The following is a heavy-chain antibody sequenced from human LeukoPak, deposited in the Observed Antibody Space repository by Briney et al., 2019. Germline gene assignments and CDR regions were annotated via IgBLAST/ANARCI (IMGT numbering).Heavy chain of an antibody. CDR2: ISSGNSTI. CDR1: GFTFSSYS. D-gene: IGHD3-10*01. Sequence: PGGSLRLSCEASGFTFSSYSFNWVRQAPGKGLEWLSFISSGNSTIYYADSVKGRFIVSRDNAKNSLYLRMNSLRVEDTALYYCARVQTVRFVGEYFDYWGPGTLVTLSS. V-gene: IGHV3-48*01. J-gene: IGHJ4*02. CDR3: ARVQTVRFVGEYFDY.